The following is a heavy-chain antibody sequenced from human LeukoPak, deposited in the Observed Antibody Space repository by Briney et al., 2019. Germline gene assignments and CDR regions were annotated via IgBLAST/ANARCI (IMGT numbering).Heavy chain of an antibody. CDR3: ARDSGTTGEVKFDP. D-gene: IGHD3-10*01. CDR1: GGSISSY. V-gene: IGHV4-4*07. CDR2: IYGSGTT. J-gene: IGHJ5*02. Sequence: SETLSLTCTVSGGSISSYWSWIRQPAGQGLGWIGRIYGSGTTTYNPSLKSRVSMSIDTSKNQFSLKLMSVTAADTAVYYCARDSGTTGEVKFDPWGQGTLVTVSS.